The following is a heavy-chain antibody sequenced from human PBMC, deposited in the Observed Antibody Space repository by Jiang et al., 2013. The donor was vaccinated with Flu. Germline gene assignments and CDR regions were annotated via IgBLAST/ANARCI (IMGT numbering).Heavy chain of an antibody. D-gene: IGHD3-3*01. J-gene: IGHJ6*03. CDR3: AKDLRTVLTT. CDR1: GFTFDDYA. V-gene: IGHV3-9*01. CDR2: IWWNSATI. Sequence: VQLVESGGGLVQPGRSLRLSCAASGFTFDDYAMHWVRQAPGKGLEWVSGIWWNSATIGYAESVRGRFTISRDNAKSSLYLQMDSLRDEDTALYYCAKDLRTVLTTWGIGT.